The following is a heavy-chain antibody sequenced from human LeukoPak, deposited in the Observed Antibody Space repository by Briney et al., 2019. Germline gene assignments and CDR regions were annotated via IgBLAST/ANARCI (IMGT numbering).Heavy chain of an antibody. CDR3: VKDLYKGDSASWYFFHY. CDR1: GLIISDYA. V-gene: IGHV3-64D*06. CDR2: LSANGGTT. J-gene: IGHJ4*02. D-gene: IGHD2-2*01. Sequence: PGGSLRLSCSASGLIISDYAMHWVRQAPGKGLEYVSALSANGGTTYYADSVKGRFTISRDTSKNTLYLQMSSLRAEDTAMYHCVKDLYKGDSASWYFFHYWGQGTLVTVSS.